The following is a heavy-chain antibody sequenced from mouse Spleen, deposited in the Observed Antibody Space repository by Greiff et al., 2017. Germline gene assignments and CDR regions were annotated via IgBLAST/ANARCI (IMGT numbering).Heavy chain of an antibody. CDR3: ARGGDGYAMDY. CDR1: GYTFTDYY. J-gene: IGHJ4*01. CDR2: IYPGSGNT. V-gene: IGHV1-76*01. D-gene: IGHD2-3*01. Sequence: QVQLQQSGAELVRPGASVKLSCKASGYTFTDYYINWVKQRPGQGLEWIARIYPGSGNTYYNEKFKGKATLTAEKSSSTAYMQLSSLTSEDSAVYFCARGGDGYAMDYWGQGTSVTVSS.